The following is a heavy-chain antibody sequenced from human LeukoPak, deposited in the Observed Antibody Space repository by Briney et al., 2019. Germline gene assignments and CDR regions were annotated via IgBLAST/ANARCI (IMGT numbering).Heavy chain of an antibody. CDR1: GYSFTSYW. Sequence: GESLKISCKGSGYSFTSYWLGWVRQMPGKGLEWMGIIYPGDSDTGYSPSFQGQVTISADKSISTAYLQWSSLKASDTAMYYCARQVTYCSGGSCYWAHIDYWGQGTLVTVSS. V-gene: IGHV5-51*01. J-gene: IGHJ4*02. CDR3: ARQVTYCSGGSCYWAHIDY. D-gene: IGHD2-15*01. CDR2: IYPGDSDT.